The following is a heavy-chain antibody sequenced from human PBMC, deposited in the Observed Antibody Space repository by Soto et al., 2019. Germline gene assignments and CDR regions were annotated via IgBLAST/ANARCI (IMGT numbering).Heavy chain of an antibody. V-gene: IGHV3-30*18. CDR2: ISYDGSNK. Sequence: QVQLVESGGGVVQPGRSLRLSCAASGFTFSSYGMHWVRQAPGKGLEWVAVISYDGSNKYYADSVKGRFTISRDNSKNTLYLQMNSLRAEDTAVYYCAKDQSYYDSSGYYSSLDYWGQGTLVTVSS. D-gene: IGHD3-22*01. CDR1: GFTFSSYG. J-gene: IGHJ4*02. CDR3: AKDQSYYDSSGYYSSLDY.